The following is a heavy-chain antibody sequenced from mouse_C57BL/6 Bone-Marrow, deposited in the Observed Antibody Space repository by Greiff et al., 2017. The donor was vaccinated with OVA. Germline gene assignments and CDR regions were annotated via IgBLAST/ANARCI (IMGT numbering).Heavy chain of an antibody. CDR3: ARPYSNVYYAMDY. Sequence: DVMLVESGGGLVKPGGSLKLSCAASGFTFSDYGMHWVRQAPEKGLEWVAYISSGSSTIYYADTVKGRFTISRDNAKNTLFLQMTSLRSEDTAMYYCARPYSNVYYAMDYWGQGTSVTVSS. V-gene: IGHV5-17*01. J-gene: IGHJ4*01. CDR1: GFTFSDYG. CDR2: ISSGSSTI. D-gene: IGHD2-5*01.